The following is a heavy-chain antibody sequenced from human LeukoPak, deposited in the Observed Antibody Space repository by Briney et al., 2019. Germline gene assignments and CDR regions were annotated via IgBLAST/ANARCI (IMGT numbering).Heavy chain of an antibody. J-gene: IGHJ4*02. V-gene: IGHV1-69*13. D-gene: IGHD3-9*01. CDR2: IIPIFGTA. Sequence: GASVKVSCKASGGTFSSYAISWVRQAPGQGLEWMGGIIPIFGTANYAQKFQGRVTITADESTSTAYMELSSLRSEDTAVYYCTTDPDDEMLTGYDRGADYWSQGTLVTVSS. CDR1: GGTFSSYA. CDR3: TTDPDDEMLTGYDRGADY.